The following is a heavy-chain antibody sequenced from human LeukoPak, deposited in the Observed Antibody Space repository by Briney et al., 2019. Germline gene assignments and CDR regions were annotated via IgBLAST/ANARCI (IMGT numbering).Heavy chain of an antibody. Sequence: ASVKVSCKASGYTSTSYGISWVRQAPGQGLEWMGWISAYNGNTNYAQKLQGRVTMTTDTSTSTAYMELRSLRSDDTAVYYCARHYGGNSRTSRYYGMDVWGQGTTVTVSS. CDR1: GYTSTSYG. V-gene: IGHV1-18*01. CDR3: ARHYGGNSRTSRYYGMDV. CDR2: ISAYNGNT. J-gene: IGHJ6*02. D-gene: IGHD4-23*01.